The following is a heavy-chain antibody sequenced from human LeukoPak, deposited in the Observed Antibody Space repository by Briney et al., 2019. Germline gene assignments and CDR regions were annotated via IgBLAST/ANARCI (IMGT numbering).Heavy chain of an antibody. CDR1: GFTFSSYS. CDR2: ISSSSSYI. Sequence: EGSLRLSCAASGFTFSSYSMNWVRQAPGKGLEWVSSISSSSSYIYYADSVKGQFTISRDNAKNSLYLQMNSLRAEDTAVYYCARDKTTVVTAFDYWGQGTLVTVSS. CDR3: ARDKTTVVTAFDY. V-gene: IGHV3-21*01. D-gene: IGHD4-23*01. J-gene: IGHJ4*02.